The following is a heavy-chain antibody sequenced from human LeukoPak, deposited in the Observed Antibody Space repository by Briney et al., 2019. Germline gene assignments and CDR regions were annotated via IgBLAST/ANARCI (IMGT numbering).Heavy chain of an antibody. D-gene: IGHD3-22*01. J-gene: IGHJ4*02. Sequence: PGGSLRLSCAASGFTASSDYMSWVRQAPGKGLEWVSVIYSGGSTYYADSVKGRFTISRDNSKNTLFLQMNSLRAEDTAVYYCATIGSRFDSSGYSQLGYFDHWGQGTLVTVSS. V-gene: IGHV3-53*01. CDR1: GFTASSDY. CDR2: IYSGGST. CDR3: ATIGSRFDSSGYSQLGYFDH.